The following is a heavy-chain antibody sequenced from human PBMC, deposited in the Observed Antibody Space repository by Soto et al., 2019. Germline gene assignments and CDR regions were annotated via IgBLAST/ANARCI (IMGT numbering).Heavy chain of an antibody. V-gene: IGHV3-30-3*01. J-gene: IGHJ6*02. CDR3: ARDRPSAAAIYYYGMDV. D-gene: IGHD6-13*01. Sequence: HPVGSLRLSGAASGFTFSSYAMHWVRQAPGKGLEWVAVISYDGSNKYYADSVKGRFTISRDNSKNTLYLQMNSLRAEDTAVYYCARDRPSAAAIYYYGMDVWGQGTTVTVSS. CDR1: GFTFSSYA. CDR2: ISYDGSNK.